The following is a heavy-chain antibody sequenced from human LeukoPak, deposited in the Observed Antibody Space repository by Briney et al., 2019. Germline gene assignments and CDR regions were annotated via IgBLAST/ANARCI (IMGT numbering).Heavy chain of an antibody. V-gene: IGHV4-34*01. Sequence: PSETLSLTCAVYGGSFSGYYWSWIRQPPGKGLEWIGEINHSGSTNYNPSLKSRVTISVDTSKSQFSLKLSSVTAADTAVYYCARGRRVVVPAAITRLDYWGQGTLVTVSS. CDR1: GGSFSGYY. CDR3: ARGRRVVVPAAITRLDY. D-gene: IGHD2-2*01. CDR2: INHSGST. J-gene: IGHJ4*02.